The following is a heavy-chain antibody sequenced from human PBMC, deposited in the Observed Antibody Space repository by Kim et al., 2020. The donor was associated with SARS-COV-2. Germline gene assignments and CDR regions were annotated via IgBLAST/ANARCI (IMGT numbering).Heavy chain of an antibody. CDR3: ARYYGSGSYISPLDY. J-gene: IGHJ4*02. CDR1: GGSISSSSYY. Sequence: SETLSRTCTVSGGSISSSSYYWGWIRQPPGKGLEWIGSIYYSGSTYYNPSLKSRVTISVDTSKNQFSLKLSSVTAADTAVYYCARYYGSGSYISPLDYWGQGTLVTVSS. CDR2: IYYSGST. V-gene: IGHV4-39*07. D-gene: IGHD3-10*01.